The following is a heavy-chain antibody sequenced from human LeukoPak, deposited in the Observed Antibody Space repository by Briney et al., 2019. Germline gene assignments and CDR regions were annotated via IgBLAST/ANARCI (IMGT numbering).Heavy chain of an antibody. CDR1: GGSFSGYY. J-gene: IGHJ4*02. Sequence: SETLSLTCAVYGGSFSGYYWSWIRQPPGKGLEWIGEINHSGSTNYNPSLKSRVTISVDTSKNQFSLKLGSVTAADTAVYYCASTTTGNFDYWGQGTLVTVSS. CDR2: INHSGST. D-gene: IGHD4-17*01. V-gene: IGHV4-34*01. CDR3: ASTTTGNFDY.